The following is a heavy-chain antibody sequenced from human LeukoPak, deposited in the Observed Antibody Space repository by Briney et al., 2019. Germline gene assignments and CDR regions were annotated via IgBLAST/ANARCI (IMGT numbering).Heavy chain of an antibody. Sequence: GESLKISCKGSGYSFTSYWIGWVRQMPGRGLEWMGIIHPGDSDTRYSPSFQGQVTISADKSISTAYLQWSSLKASDTAMYYCARLREDSRSQFDYWGQGTLVTVSS. CDR2: IHPGDSDT. V-gene: IGHV5-51*01. CDR3: ARLREDSRSQFDY. J-gene: IGHJ4*02. D-gene: IGHD4-17*01. CDR1: GYSFTSYW.